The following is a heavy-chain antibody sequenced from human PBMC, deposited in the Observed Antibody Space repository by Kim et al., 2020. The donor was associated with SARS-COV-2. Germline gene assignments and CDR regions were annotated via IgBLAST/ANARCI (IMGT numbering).Heavy chain of an antibody. D-gene: IGHD2-2*02. Sequence: SQTLSLTCAISGDSVSSNSAAWNWIRQSPSRGLEWLGRTYYRSKWYNDYAVSVKSRITINPDTSKNQFSLQLNSVTPEDTAVYYCARGGGVEDIVVVPAAINYGDYDPEYFQHSGQGTMVTVSS. CDR3: ARGGGVEDIVVVPAAINYGDYDPEYFQH. J-gene: IGHJ1*01. CDR1: GDSVSSNSAA. CDR2: TYYRSKWYN. V-gene: IGHV6-1*01.